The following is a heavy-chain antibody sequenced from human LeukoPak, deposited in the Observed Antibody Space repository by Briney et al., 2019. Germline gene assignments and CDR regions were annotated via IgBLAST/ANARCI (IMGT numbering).Heavy chain of an antibody. J-gene: IGHJ4*02. CDR2: IYYSGST. CDR3: ARGRDYGQDH. Sequence: SETLSLTCTVSGGSISSSSYYWGWIRQPPGKGLEWIGSIYYSGSTYYNPSLKSRVTISVDTSKNQFSLKLSSVTAADTAVYYCARGRDYGQDHWGQGTLVTVSS. CDR1: GGSISSSSYY. D-gene: IGHD4/OR15-4a*01. V-gene: IGHV4-39*07.